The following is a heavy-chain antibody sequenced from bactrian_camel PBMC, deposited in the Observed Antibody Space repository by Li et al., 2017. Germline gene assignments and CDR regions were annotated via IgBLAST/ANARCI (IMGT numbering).Heavy chain of an antibody. CDR2: IGSDGVT. Sequence: HVQLVESGGGSVRAGDNLRLSCTTSHLSIDSYCMAWFREAPGDEREGVASIGSDGVTLYRDSVKGRFTISRDNAKNTLYLQMNSLKPEDTAMYYCTKDRSYGTRNWVQSTRGQGTQVTVS. J-gene: IGHJ4*01. CDR1: HLSIDSYC. V-gene: IGHV3S55*01. D-gene: IGHD3*01. CDR3: TKDRSYGTRNWVQST.